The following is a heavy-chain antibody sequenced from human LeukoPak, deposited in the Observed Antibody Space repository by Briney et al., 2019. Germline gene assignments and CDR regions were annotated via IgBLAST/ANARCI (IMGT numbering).Heavy chain of an antibody. CDR2: IRYDGSDK. Sequence: GGSLRLAWEASGFSFNTYGMYWVRQAPGKGREWVAFIRYDGSDKSYAASVKGRFTISRDNSKNTMYLQMNSLSAEDTDVYYCARDSSGYYYAYWGQGTLVTVSS. V-gene: IGHV3-30*02. CDR1: GFSFNTYG. CDR3: ARDSSGYYYAY. D-gene: IGHD3-22*01. J-gene: IGHJ4*01.